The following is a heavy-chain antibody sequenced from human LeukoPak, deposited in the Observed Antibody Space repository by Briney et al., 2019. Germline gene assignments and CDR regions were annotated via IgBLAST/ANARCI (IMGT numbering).Heavy chain of an antibody. J-gene: IGHJ4*02. V-gene: IGHV1-24*01. D-gene: IGHD1-26*01. CDR2: FDPEDGET. CDR3: ATGRIVGATNGNFDY. CDR1: GYTFTKYG. Sequence: GASVKVSCKASGYTFTKYGISWVRQAPGQGLEWMGGFDPEDGETIYAQKFQGRVTMTEDTSTDTAYMELSSLRSEDTAVYYCATGRIVGATNGNFDYWGQGTLVTVSS.